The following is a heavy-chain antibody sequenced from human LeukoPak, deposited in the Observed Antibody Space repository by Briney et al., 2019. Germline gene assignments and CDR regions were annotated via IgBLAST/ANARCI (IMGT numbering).Heavy chain of an antibody. CDR3: ATSYDHGWLIGS. J-gene: IGHJ4*02. Sequence: PSETLSLTCTVSGGSITNDYWNWIRQSSGKQLEWIGSIHYSGTINYSPSLKSRITISLDTSKNQISLKLSSVTAADTAIYYCATSYDHGWLIGSWGQGTLVTVSS. CDR1: GGSITNDY. V-gene: IGHV4-59*01. CDR2: IHYSGTI. D-gene: IGHD3-16*01.